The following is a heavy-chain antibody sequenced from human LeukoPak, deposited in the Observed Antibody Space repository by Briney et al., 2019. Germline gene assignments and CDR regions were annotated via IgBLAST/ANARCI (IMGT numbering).Heavy chain of an antibody. CDR2: LNSDGTRI. CDR3: VRDGLLWYGGAT. D-gene: IGHD2-21*01. V-gene: IGHV3-74*01. CDR1: GFSFSSYW. Sequence: GGSLRLSCAASGFSFSSYWMHWVRQVPGKGPVWVSCLNSDGTRISYADSVKGRFIISRDNANNTLYLQMSSLRVEDTAVYYCVRDGLLWYGGATWGQGTVVTVSS. J-gene: IGHJ3*01.